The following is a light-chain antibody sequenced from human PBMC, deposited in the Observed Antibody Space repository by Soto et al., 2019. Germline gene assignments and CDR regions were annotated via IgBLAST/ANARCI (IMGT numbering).Light chain of an antibody. CDR2: EVF. Sequence: QSALTQPASVSGSPRQSITISCTGTTSDVGSYNYVSWYQQHPGKAPKLIIYEVFDRPSGVSNRFSGSKSGNTASLTISGLQAEDDADYYCSSYTSSDIVLFGGGTKLTVL. CDR1: TSDVGSYNY. V-gene: IGLV2-14*01. J-gene: IGLJ2*01. CDR3: SSYTSSDIVL.